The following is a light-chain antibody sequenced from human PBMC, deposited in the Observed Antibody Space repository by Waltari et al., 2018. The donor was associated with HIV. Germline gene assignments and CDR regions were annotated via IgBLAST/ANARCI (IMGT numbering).Light chain of an antibody. CDR2: DAS. CDR3: QQFRTYPRT. Sequence: AIQLTQSPSSLSAPVGDRVTITCRASQGIRNALAWYQQKPGRPPKLLIYDASTLEGGVPSRFSGSFSGTDFNLTISNLQPEDSATYYCQQFRTYPRTFGQGATLEI. CDR1: QGIRNA. V-gene: IGKV1-13*02. J-gene: IGKJ2*01.